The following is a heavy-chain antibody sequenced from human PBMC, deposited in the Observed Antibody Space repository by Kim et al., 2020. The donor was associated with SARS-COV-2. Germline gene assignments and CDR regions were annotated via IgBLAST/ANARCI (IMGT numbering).Heavy chain of an antibody. D-gene: IGHD3-10*01. J-gene: IGHJ6*02. CDR2: MIPFIGRA. Sequence: SVKVSCKASGGTFSTSGISWVRQAPGQGLEWMGGMIPFIGRANYAQKFQGRVTITADESTSTAYMDLSSLTSEDTAVYYCSRYYGSGSYFAGVYYYYAMDVWGQGTTVTVSS. V-gene: IGHV1-69*13. CDR1: GGTFSTSG. CDR3: SRYYGSGSYFAGVYYYYAMDV.